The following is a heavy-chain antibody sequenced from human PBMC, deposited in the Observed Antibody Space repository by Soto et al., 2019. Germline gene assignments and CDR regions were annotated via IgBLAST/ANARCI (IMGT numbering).Heavy chain of an antibody. CDR1: GYPFTGYY. Sequence: ASVKVSCKASGYPFTGYYIHWVRQAPGQGLEWTGIINPSGGGTTYAQKFQGRVTMTTDTSTSTAYMELRSLRSDDTAVYYCAKEVGYGLIDYWGKGTLVTVSS. J-gene: IGHJ4*02. CDR3: AKEVGYGLIDY. D-gene: IGHD5-18*01. V-gene: IGHV1-46*01. CDR2: INPSGGGT.